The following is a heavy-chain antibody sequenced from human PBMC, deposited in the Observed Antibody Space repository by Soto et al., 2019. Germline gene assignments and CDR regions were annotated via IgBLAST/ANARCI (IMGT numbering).Heavy chain of an antibody. J-gene: IGHJ6*02. CDR2: ISGSGGST. V-gene: IGHV3-23*01. CDR3: AKGKGYSYGYYYYGMDV. CDR1: GFTFSSYA. Sequence: GGSLRLSCAASGFTFSSYAMSWVRQAPGKGLEWVSAISGSGGSTYYADSVKGRFTTSRDNSKNTLYLQMNSLRAEDTAVYYCAKGKGYSYGYYYYGMDVWGQGTTVTVSS. D-gene: IGHD5-18*01.